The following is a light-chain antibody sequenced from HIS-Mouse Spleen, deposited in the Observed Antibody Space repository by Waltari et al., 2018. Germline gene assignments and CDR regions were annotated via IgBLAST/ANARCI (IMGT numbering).Light chain of an antibody. CDR3: CSYAGSSTWV. CDR2: EGS. CDR1: SSDVGSYNL. J-gene: IGLJ3*02. V-gene: IGLV2-23*01. Sequence: QSALTQPASVSGSPGQSITISCNGTSSDVGSYNLFSWYQQQPGKAPKLMIYEGSKRPSGVSNRFSGSKSGNTASLTISGLQAEDEADYYCCSYAGSSTWVFGGGTKLTVL.